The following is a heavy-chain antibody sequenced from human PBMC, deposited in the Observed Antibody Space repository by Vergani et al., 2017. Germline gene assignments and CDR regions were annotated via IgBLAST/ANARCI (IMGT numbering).Heavy chain of an antibody. CDR1: VYTFSNYY. CDR3: AKDVHYKRAGMLGWLDY. D-gene: IGHD3-10*01. J-gene: IGHJ4*02. Sequence: QVQVVQSGAEVKKSGASVKVSCKTSVYTFSNYYMHWVRQAPGQGLEWMGIINPSGGHTNYAQKFQGRVTMTRDTSTSTVYMELSSLRSEDTAIYYCAKDVHYKRAGMLGWLDYWGQGTLVTVSS. V-gene: IGHV1-46*01. CDR2: INPSGGHT.